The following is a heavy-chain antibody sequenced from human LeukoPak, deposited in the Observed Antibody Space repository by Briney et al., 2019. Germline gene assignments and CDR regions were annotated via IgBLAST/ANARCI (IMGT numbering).Heavy chain of an antibody. CDR3: AKDMGFWGGYYYYGMDV. J-gene: IGHJ6*02. V-gene: IGHV3-30*18. CDR2: ISYDGSNK. D-gene: IGHD3-3*01. Sequence: GGSLRLSCAASGFTFSSYGMHWVRQAPGKGLEWVAVISYDGSNKYYADSVKGRFTISRDNSKNTLYLQMNSLRAEDTAVYYCAKDMGFWGGYYYYGMDVWGQGTTVTVSS. CDR1: GFTFSSYG.